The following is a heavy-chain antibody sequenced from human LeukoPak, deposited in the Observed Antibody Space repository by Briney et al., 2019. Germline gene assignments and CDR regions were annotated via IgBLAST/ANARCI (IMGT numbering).Heavy chain of an antibody. CDR1: GLTFSSYA. CDR3: AKGLVRSGPYGMDV. D-gene: IGHD2-2*01. Sequence: QPGGSLRLSCVASGLTFSSYAMSWVRQAPGKGLELVSAVSGSGGSTYYADSVQGRFTISRDNSKNTLYLQMNSLRAEDTAVFYCAKGLVRSGPYGMDVWGQGITVTVSS. CDR2: VSGSGGST. J-gene: IGHJ6*02. V-gene: IGHV3-23*01.